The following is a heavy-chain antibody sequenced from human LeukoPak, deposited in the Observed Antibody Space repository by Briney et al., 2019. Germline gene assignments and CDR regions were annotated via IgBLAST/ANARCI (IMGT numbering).Heavy chain of an antibody. CDR3: ATLPPITILGDHYYGMDV. V-gene: IGHV1-46*01. Sequence: ASVKVSCKASGGTFSSYAISWVRQAPGQGLEWMGIINPSGGSTNYAQKFQGRVTMTRDTSTSTVYMELSSLRSEDTAVYYCATLPPITILGDHYYGMDVWGQGTTVTVSS. J-gene: IGHJ6*02. CDR1: GGTFSSYA. CDR2: INPSGGST. D-gene: IGHD3-3*01.